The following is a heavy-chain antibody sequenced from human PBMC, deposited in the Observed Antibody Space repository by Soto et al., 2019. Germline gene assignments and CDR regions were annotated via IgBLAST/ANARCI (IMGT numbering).Heavy chain of an antibody. CDR3: ASGGLGYCSSTSCYEIDY. D-gene: IGHD2-2*01. CDR2: ISSSSSYI. CDR1: GFTFSSYS. Sequence: GGSLRLSCAASGFTFSSYSMNWVRQAPGKGLEWVSSISSSSSYIYYADSVKGRFTISRDNANNSLYLQMNSLRAEDTAVYYWASGGLGYCSSTSCYEIDYWGQGTLVTVSS. J-gene: IGHJ4*02. V-gene: IGHV3-21*01.